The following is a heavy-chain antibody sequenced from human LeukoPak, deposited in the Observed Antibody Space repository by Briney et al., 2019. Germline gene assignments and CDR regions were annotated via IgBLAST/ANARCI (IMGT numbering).Heavy chain of an antibody. CDR3: AKGPRQQLVTRFDN. CDR2: ISGSGGST. D-gene: IGHD6-13*01. V-gene: IGHV3-23*01. CDR1: EFTFSTYA. Sequence: PGGSLRLSCAASEFTFSTYAMSWVRQAPGKGLEWVSDISGSGGSTYYADSVKGRFTVSRDNSKNTLYLQMSSLRADDTAVYYCAKGPRQQLVTRFDNWGQGTLVTVSS. J-gene: IGHJ4*02.